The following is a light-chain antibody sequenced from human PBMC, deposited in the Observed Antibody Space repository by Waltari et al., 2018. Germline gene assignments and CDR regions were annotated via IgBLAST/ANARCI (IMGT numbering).Light chain of an antibody. V-gene: IGKV3-11*01. CDR2: DAP. J-gene: IGKJ3*01. Sequence: EVVLTQSPATLSLSPGERATLSCRASQSVSSFLAWYQQKPGQAPRLLIYDAPNRATGIPARFSGSGSGTDFTLTISSLEPEDFAVYYCQQRSNVLFAFGPGTKVDFK. CDR3: QQRSNVLFA. CDR1: QSVSSF.